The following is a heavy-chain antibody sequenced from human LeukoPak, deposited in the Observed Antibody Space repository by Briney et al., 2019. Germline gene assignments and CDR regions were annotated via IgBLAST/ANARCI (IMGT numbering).Heavy chain of an antibody. V-gene: IGHV1-69*13. CDR2: IIPIFGTA. D-gene: IGHD3-22*01. CDR1: GGTFSSYA. CDR3: AMRYDSSGYPAGAFDI. J-gene: IGHJ3*02. Sequence: SVKVSCKASGGTFSSYAISWVRQAPGQGLEWMGGIIPIFGTANYAQKFQGRVTITADESTSTAYMELSSLRSEDTAVYYCAMRYDSSGYPAGAFDIWGQGTMVTVSS.